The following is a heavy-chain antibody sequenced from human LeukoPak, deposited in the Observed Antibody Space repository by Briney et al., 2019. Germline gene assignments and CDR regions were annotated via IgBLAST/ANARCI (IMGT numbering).Heavy chain of an antibody. V-gene: IGHV4-34*01. CDR2: INHSGST. CDR3: ARHVFSGWYDY. Sequence: PSETLSLTCEISSGLFSGYYWSWIRQPPGKGLEWIGEINHSGSTNYNPSLKSRVTISVDTSKNQFSLKLSSVTAADTAVYYCARHVFSGWYDYWGQGTLVTVSS. J-gene: IGHJ4*02. D-gene: IGHD6-19*01. CDR1: SGLFSGYY.